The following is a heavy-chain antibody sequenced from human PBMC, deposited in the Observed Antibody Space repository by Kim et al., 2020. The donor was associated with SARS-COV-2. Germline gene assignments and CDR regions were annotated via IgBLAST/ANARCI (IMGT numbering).Heavy chain of an antibody. Sequence: ASVKVSCKASGYTFTSYGISWVRQAPGQGLEWMGWISIYNGNTNYAQKVEDRVTMTTDTSTRTAYLELRSLRSDDTAVYYCARVSPSYYDSSGRRGDLIDYWGQGTQVIVSS. D-gene: IGHD3-22*01. J-gene: IGHJ4*01. CDR1: GYTFTSYG. V-gene: IGHV1-18*01. CDR3: ARVSPSYYDSSGRRGDLIDY. CDR2: ISIYNGNT.